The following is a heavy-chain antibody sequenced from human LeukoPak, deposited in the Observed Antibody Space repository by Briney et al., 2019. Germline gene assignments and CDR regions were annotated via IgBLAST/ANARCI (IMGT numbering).Heavy chain of an antibody. CDR3: ARAAKLPGYTYGPFDY. V-gene: IGHV4-39*07. J-gene: IGHJ4*02. CDR1: GGSISSSGYY. CDR2: FYYSGTT. Sequence: SETLSLTCTVSGGSISSSGYYWGSIRQPPGKGLEWIGSFYYSGTTYYNPSLKSRVTISVDTSKNQFSLKLSSVTAADTAVYYCARAAKLPGYTYGPFDYWGQGTLVTVSS. D-gene: IGHD5-18*01.